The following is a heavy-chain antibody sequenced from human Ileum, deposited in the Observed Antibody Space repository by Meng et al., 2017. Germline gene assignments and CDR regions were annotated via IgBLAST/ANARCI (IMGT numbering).Heavy chain of an antibody. CDR3: ARIILYSGSYYFDS. J-gene: IGHJ4*02. CDR2: VYYSGHT. Sequence: SETLSLTCTVSGDSVSSDNYYWSWIRQPPGKALEWIGYVYYSGHTDYNPSLKSRLSISIDTSKNQFSLKLSSVTAADTAVYYCARIILYSGSYYFDSWGQGALVTVSS. D-gene: IGHD1-26*01. V-gene: IGHV4-61*01. CDR1: GDSVSSDNYY.